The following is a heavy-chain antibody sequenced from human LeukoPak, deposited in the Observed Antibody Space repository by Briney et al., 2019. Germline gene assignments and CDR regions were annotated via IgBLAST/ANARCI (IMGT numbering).Heavy chain of an antibody. J-gene: IGHJ4*02. V-gene: IGHV3-7*04. CDR1: GFTLSNSW. CDR2: IKQDGTEK. CDR3: ARAAR. Sequence: GGSLRLSCAASGFTLSNSWMSWVRQAPGKGLEWVANIKQDGTEKYYVDSVESRFTISRDNARNSLYLQMNSLRAEDTAVYHCARAARWGQGTLVTVSS.